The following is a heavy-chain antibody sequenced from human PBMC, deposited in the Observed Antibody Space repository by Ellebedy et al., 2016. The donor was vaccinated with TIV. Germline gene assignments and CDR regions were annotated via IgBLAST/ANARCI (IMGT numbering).Heavy chain of an antibody. D-gene: IGHD2-2*01. J-gene: IGHJ4*02. V-gene: IGHV3-30-3*01. Sequence: PGGSLRLSCTVSGFTFSSYPIHWVRLAPGKGLEWVTLISYDGTTEYNADSVKGRFTISRDNSKNTVYLQMNSLIPEDTALYYCARGTEQEKLLCSCDYWGQGILVTVSS. CDR3: ARGTEQEKLLCSCDY. CDR2: ISYDGTTE. CDR1: GFTFSSYP.